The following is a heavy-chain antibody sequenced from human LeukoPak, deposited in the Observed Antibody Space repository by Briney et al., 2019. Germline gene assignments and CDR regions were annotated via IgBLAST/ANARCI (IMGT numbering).Heavy chain of an antibody. CDR2: INHSGST. V-gene: IGHV4-34*01. CDR1: GGSFSGYY. J-gene: IGHJ4*02. CDR3: ARDHKEYQLLWIFDY. D-gene: IGHD2-2*01. Sequence: SETLSLTCAVYGGSFSGYYWSWIRQPPGKGLEWIGEINHSGSTNYNPSLKSRVTISVDTSKNQFSLKLSSVTAADTAVYYCARDHKEYQLLWIFDYWGQGTLVTVSS.